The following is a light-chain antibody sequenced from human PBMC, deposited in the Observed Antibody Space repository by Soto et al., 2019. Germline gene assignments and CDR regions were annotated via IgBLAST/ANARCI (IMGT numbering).Light chain of an antibody. CDR2: DAS. J-gene: IGKJ4*01. CDR3: QQCDDLPLT. Sequence: DIQMTQSPSTLSASIGDRVTITCRASQSISSWLAWYQQKPGKAPKFLIYDASNLETGVPSRFSASGSGTDFSFTISSLQPDDIATYFCQQCDDLPLTFGGGTKVDIK. V-gene: IGKV1-33*01. CDR1: QSISSW.